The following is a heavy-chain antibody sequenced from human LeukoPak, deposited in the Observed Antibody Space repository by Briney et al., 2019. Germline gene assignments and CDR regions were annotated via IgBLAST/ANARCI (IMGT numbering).Heavy chain of an antibody. CDR2: IYHSGST. D-gene: IGHD2/OR15-2a*01. Sequence: SETLSLTCAVSGGSISSGGYSWSWIRQPPGKGLEWIGYIYHSGSTYYNPSLKSRVTISVDRSKNQFYLKLSSVTAADTAVYYCARGSGTNRPPFMDVWGQGTTVTVSS. CDR1: GGSISSGGYS. V-gene: IGHV4-30-2*01. CDR3: ARGSGTNRPPFMDV. J-gene: IGHJ6*02.